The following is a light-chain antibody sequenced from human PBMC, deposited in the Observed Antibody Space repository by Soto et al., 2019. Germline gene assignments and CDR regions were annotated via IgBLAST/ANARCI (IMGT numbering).Light chain of an antibody. Sequence: QSVLTQPHSASGTPGQRVTISCSGSSSNIGTSSVHWLQQLPGTAPKLLISTTNQRPSGVPERFSGSKSGTSASLAISGLQSEDKADYYCAAWDDSLNGHVFGTGTKLTVL. CDR2: TTN. CDR1: SSNIGTSS. CDR3: AAWDDSLNGHV. V-gene: IGLV1-44*01. J-gene: IGLJ1*01.